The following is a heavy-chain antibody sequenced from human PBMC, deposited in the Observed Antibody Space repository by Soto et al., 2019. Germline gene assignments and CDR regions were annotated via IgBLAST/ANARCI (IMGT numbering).Heavy chain of an antibody. Sequence: GGSLRLSCAASGFTFSDYYMSWIRQAPGKGLEWVSYISSSGSTIYYADSVKGRFTISRDNAKNSLYLQMNSLRAEDTAVYYCARDPLSSSSWYPQPNNAFDIWGQGTMVTVSS. CDR2: ISSSGSTI. CDR3: ARDPLSSSSWYPQPNNAFDI. V-gene: IGHV3-11*01. D-gene: IGHD6-13*01. J-gene: IGHJ3*02. CDR1: GFTFSDYY.